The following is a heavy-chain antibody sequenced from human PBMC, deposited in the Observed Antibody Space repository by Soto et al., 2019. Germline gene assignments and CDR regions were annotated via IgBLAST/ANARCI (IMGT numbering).Heavy chain of an antibody. D-gene: IGHD1-26*01. J-gene: IGHJ4*02. Sequence: GQSLKIACKASVYICNTDWIRRVRQKPGKGLEWMGRIDPLDSHTKYNPSFEGRVNISADRSITTAYLHWTSLEPSDTASYYCSRHQVGMVAEDSCGQVTLGAVAS. CDR2: IDPLDSHT. V-gene: IGHV5-10-1*01. CDR3: SRHQVGMVAEDS. CDR1: VYICNTDW.